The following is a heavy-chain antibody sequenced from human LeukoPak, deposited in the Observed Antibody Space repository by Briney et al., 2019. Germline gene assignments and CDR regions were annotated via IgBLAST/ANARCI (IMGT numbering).Heavy chain of an antibody. J-gene: IGHJ4*02. V-gene: IGHV3-30*03. CDR1: GYTFSDFY. CDR2: ISFDGSEK. D-gene: IGHD2-21*02. Sequence: SCKASGYTFSDFYIHWVRQAPGRGLEWVALISFDGSEKYYADSVKGRFTISRDKSKNTLYLQMNSLRADDTAVYYCARSNDCGGDCYSFDYWGQGTLVTVSS. CDR3: ARSNDCGGDCYSFDY.